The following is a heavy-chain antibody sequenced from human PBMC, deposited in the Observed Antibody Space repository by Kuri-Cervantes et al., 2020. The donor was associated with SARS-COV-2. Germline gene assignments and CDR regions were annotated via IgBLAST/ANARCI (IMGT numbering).Heavy chain of an antibody. CDR2: IYHSGST. CDR3: ARETYGSGDTYYYYYYGMDV. CDR1: GYSISSGYY. V-gene: IGHV4-38-2*02. J-gene: IGHJ6*02. Sequence: SETLSLTCAVSGYSISSGYYWGWIRQPPGKGLEWIGSIYHSGSTYYNPSLKSRVTISVDTSKNQFSLKLSSVTAADTAVYYCARETYGSGDTYYYYYYGMDVWGQGTRSPSP. D-gene: IGHD3-10*01.